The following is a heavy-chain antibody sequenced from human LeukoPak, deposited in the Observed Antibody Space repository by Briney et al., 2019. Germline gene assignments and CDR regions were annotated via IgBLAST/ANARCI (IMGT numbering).Heavy chain of an antibody. CDR2: LSYDGSLK. Sequence: HPGGSLRLSCTAAGFTFSDSGMHWVRQAPGKGLEWLAFLSYDGSLKYYADSVKGRFTISRDNSKNTLYLQMNSLRVEDTAVYYRATSIERRTWGSHALDFWGEATLVTVPS. D-gene: IGHD3-16*01. J-gene: IGHJ4*02. V-gene: IGHV3-30*04. CDR3: ATSIERRTWGSHALDF. CDR1: GFTFSDSG.